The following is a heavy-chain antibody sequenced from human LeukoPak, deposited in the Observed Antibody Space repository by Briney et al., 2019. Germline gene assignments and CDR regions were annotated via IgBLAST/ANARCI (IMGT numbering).Heavy chain of an antibody. V-gene: IGHV3-9*01. Sequence: GGSLRLSCAASGFTFDDYAMHWVRQAPGKGLEWVSGISWNSGSIGYADSVKGRFTISRDSAKNSLYLQMNSLRAEDTALYYCAKVTEAVAGSPFDYWGQGTLVTVSS. D-gene: IGHD6-19*01. CDR2: ISWNSGSI. CDR3: AKVTEAVAGSPFDY. J-gene: IGHJ4*02. CDR1: GFTFDDYA.